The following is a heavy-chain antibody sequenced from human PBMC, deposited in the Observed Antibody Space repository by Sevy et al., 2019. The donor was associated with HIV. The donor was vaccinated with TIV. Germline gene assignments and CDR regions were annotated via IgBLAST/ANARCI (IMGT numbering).Heavy chain of an antibody. J-gene: IGHJ6*02. V-gene: IGHV3-53*01. CDR3: TREDIVLGEDNYYGMDV. CDR2: IYSDGRT. CDR1: GFSVSSNY. D-gene: IGHD2-15*01. Sequence: GGSLRLSCVVSGFSVSSNYMSWVRQAPGKGLEWVSNIYSDGRTYYADSARGRFTISRDTSKNTAYLEMKSLRDEDTAVYYCTREDIVLGEDNYYGMDVWGHGTTVTVSS.